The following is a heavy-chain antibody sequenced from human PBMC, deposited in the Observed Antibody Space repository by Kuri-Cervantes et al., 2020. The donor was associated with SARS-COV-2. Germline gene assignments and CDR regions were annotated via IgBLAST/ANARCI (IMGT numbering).Heavy chain of an antibody. CDR3: ARSHALYGGNSSPWDY. Sequence: PSVKVSCKASGYNFRTYGITWVRQAPGRGLEWMGWISTFNGNTNYAQILQGRMTMTTDTSTSTAYMELRSLRSHDTAVYYCARSHALYGGNSSPWDYWGQGTLVTVSS. J-gene: IGHJ4*02. D-gene: IGHD4-23*01. CDR2: ISTFNGNT. V-gene: IGHV1-18*01. CDR1: GYNFRTYG.